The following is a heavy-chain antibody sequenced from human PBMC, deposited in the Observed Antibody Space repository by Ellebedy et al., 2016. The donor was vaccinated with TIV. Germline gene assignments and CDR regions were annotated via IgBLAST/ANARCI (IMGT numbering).Heavy chain of an antibody. Sequence: GGSLRLXXAASGFTFSSYAMHWVRQAPGKGLEWVSLIRGDGTTTFFADPVKGRFSISRDNARHTVDLQMNSLRPDDTGVYYCTTGGLTAYEYWGQGIPVTVSS. CDR1: GFTFSSYA. V-gene: IGHV3-74*01. CDR2: IRGDGTTT. D-gene: IGHD2-21*02. CDR3: TTGGLTAYEY. J-gene: IGHJ4*02.